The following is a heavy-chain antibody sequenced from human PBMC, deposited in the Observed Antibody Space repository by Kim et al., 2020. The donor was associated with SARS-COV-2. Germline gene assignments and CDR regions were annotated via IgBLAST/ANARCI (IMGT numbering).Heavy chain of an antibody. Sequence: SGKGRFTISRDNAKNSLYLQMNSLRAEDTAVYYCARSRVAARRYYYYGMDVWGQGTTVTVSS. J-gene: IGHJ6*02. V-gene: IGHV3-11*03. D-gene: IGHD6-6*01. CDR3: ARSRVAARRYYYYGMDV.